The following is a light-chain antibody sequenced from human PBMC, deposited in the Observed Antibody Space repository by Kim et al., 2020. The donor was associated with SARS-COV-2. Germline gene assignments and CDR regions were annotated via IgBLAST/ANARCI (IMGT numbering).Light chain of an antibody. J-gene: IGLJ2*01. CDR2: EDN. CDR1: SGSIAGNV. V-gene: IGLV6-57*03. Sequence: TVTISCTRRSGSIAGNVVQWYQQRPGSAPTTVIYEDNQRPSGVPDRFSGSIDSSSNSASLTISGLKTEDEADYYCQSYDSSNVVFGGGTQLTVL. CDR3: QSYDSSNVV.